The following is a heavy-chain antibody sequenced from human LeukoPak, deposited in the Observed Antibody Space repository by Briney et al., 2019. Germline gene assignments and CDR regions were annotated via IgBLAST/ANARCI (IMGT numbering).Heavy chain of an antibody. D-gene: IGHD2-2*02. CDR2: ISYDGSNK. Sequence: PGGSLRLSCAASGFTFSSYGIHWVRQAPGKGLEWVAVISYDGSNKYYADSVKGRFTISRDNSKNTLYLQMNSLRAEDTAVYYCAKPIHLRYYYYMDVWGKGTTVTISS. V-gene: IGHV3-30*18. CDR1: GFTFSSYG. J-gene: IGHJ6*03. CDR3: AKPIHLRYYYYMDV.